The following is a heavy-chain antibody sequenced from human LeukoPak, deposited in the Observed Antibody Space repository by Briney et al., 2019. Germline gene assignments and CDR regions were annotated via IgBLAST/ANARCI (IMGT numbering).Heavy chain of an antibody. Sequence: GGSLRLSCAASGFTFSSYSMNWVRQAPGKGLEWVSYISSSSSTIYYADSVKGRFTISRDNAKNSLYLQMNSLRAEDTAVYYCARGGYWDVHDAFDIWGQGIMVTVSS. CDR1: GFTFSSYS. V-gene: IGHV3-48*01. CDR2: ISSSSSTI. CDR3: ARGGYWDVHDAFDI. D-gene: IGHD2-8*02. J-gene: IGHJ3*02.